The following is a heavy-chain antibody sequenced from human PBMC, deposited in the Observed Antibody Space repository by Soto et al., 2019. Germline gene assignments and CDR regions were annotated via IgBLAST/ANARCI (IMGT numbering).Heavy chain of an antibody. Sequence: PSETLSLTCTVSGGSVSSGSYYWSWIRQPPGKGLEWIGYIYYSGSTNYNPSLKSRVTISVDTSENQFSLKLSSVTAADTAVYYCARDTRAPYYYYGMDVWGQGTTVTVSS. D-gene: IGHD1-26*01. CDR1: GGSVSSGSYY. CDR3: ARDTRAPYYYYGMDV. V-gene: IGHV4-61*01. J-gene: IGHJ6*02. CDR2: IYYSGST.